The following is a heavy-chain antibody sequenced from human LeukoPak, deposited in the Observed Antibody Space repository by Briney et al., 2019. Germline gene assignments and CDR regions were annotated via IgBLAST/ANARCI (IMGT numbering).Heavy chain of an antibody. CDR2: IYYSGST. D-gene: IGHD3-22*01. V-gene: IGHV4-39*01. J-gene: IGHJ3*02. CDR1: GGSISSSSYY. CDR3: ADLGLVVIGAFDI. Sequence: SETLSLTCTVSGGSISSSSYYWGWTRQPPGKGLEWIGSIYYSGSTYYNPSLKSRVTISVDTSKNQFSLKLSSVTAADTAVYYCADLGLVVIGAFDIWGQGTMVTVSS.